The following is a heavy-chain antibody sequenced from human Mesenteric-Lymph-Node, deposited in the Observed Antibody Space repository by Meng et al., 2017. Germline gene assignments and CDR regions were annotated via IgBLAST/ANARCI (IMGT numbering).Heavy chain of an antibody. CDR1: GFTFSSYE. J-gene: IGHJ5*02. CDR2: ISSSGSTI. V-gene: IGHV3-48*03. Sequence: GGSLRLSCAASGFTFSSYEMNWVRQAPGKGLEWVSYISSSGSTIYYADSVKGRFTISRDNAKNTLYLQMNSLRPEDTALYYCAKDLVTQWFDPWGQGTLVTVSS. D-gene: IGHD1-26*01. CDR3: AKDLVTQWFDP.